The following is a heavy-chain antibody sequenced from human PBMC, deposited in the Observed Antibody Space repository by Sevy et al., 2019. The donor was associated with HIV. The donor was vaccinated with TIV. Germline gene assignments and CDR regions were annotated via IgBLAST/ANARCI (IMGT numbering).Heavy chain of an antibody. CDR1: GFTFSSYW. V-gene: IGHV3-7*01. CDR2: MKEDGSER. J-gene: IGHJ6*02. Sequence: GGSLRLSCAASGFTFSSYWMSWVRQAPGKGLEWVATMKEDGSERNYVDSVKGRFTISRDNAKTLLYLQMNSLRAEDTAVYYCARGPPPFYGMDVWGQGTTVTVSS. CDR3: ARGPPPFYGMDV.